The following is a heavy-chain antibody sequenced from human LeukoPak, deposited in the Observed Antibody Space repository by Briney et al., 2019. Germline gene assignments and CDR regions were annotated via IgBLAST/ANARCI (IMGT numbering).Heavy chain of an antibody. D-gene: IGHD4-17*01. J-gene: IGHJ4*02. CDR3: ASAESHDYGET. V-gene: IGHV1-2*02. CDR2: IKPNSGGT. Sequence: ASVNVSCKASGYTFAGYYLHWVRQAPGQGLEWMGWIKPNSGGTQFAQKFQGRVTMARDTSISTAYMELSRLQSDDTAVYYCASAESHDYGETWGQGTLVTVSS. CDR1: GYTFAGYY.